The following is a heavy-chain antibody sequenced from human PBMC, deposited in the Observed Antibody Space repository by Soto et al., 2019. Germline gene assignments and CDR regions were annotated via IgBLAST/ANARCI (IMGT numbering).Heavy chain of an antibody. Sequence: EVQLVESGGGLVQAGGSLRLFCAVSGFTFSSYEMNWVRQAPGKGLEWVSYIGTSGKTIYYADSVRGRFTIARANAKNSLYLQMNRLRAEDPAVYFCASDPAIYSGKFDYGLDVWGRGTTVTVSS. CDR3: ASDPAIYSGKFDYGLDV. CDR1: GFTFSSYE. V-gene: IGHV3-48*03. D-gene: IGHD4-4*01. J-gene: IGHJ6*02. CDR2: IGTSGKTI.